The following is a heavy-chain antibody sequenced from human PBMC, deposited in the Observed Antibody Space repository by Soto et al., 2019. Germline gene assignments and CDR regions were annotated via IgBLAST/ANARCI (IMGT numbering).Heavy chain of an antibody. V-gene: IGHV3-33*01. CDR2: IWYDGSNK. CDR1: GFTFSSYG. Sequence: GGSLRLSCAASGFTFSSYGMHWVRQAPGKGLEWVAVIWYDGSNKYYADSVKGRFTISRDNSKNTLYLQMNSLRAEDTAVYYCARDLSFDWLSSNYYYYGMDVWGQGTTVTVSS. J-gene: IGHJ6*02. CDR3: ARDLSFDWLSSNYYYYGMDV. D-gene: IGHD3-9*01.